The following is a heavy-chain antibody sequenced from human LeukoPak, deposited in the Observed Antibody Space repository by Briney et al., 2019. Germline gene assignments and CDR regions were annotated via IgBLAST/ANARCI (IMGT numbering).Heavy chain of an antibody. CDR1: GFTFDSYW. Sequence: VGTLRLSCATSGFTFDSYWMSWVRQAPGKGQEWVDNIKDDGSEKYYVDSVKGRFTISRDNAKNSVYLQMKSLRAEDTAMYYCAREIGSVARGRWGEGTLVIVS. CDR2: IKDDGSEK. D-gene: IGHD2-15*01. V-gene: IGHV3-7*05. J-gene: IGHJ4*02. CDR3: AREIGSVARGR.